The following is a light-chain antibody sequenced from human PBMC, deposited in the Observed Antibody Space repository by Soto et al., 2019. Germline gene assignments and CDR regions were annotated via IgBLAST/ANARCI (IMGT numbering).Light chain of an antibody. CDR3: QSFDSSLSIYI. CDR1: WSNIGAGHD. V-gene: IGLV1-40*01. Sequence: QSVLTQPPSVSGAPGQSVTISCTGTWSNIGAGHDVHWYQQLPGTAPKLVIYGNNNRPTGVPDRFSGSKSGTSASLAITGLQAEDETDYYCQSFDSSLSIYIFGSGTKGTVL. CDR2: GNN. J-gene: IGLJ1*01.